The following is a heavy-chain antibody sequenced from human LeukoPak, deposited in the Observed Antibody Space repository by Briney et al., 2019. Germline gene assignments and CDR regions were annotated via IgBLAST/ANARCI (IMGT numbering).Heavy chain of an antibody. CDR3: ARGDTARAHFDY. Sequence: KPSETLSLTCAVYGGSFSDDYWTWIRQPPGKGLEWIGEINHRGTTKYNPSLKSRVTISVDTSKNQFSLKLSSVTAADTAVYYCARGDTARAHFDYWGQGTLVTVSS. CDR1: GGSFSDDY. V-gene: IGHV4-34*01. J-gene: IGHJ4*02. CDR2: INHRGTT. D-gene: IGHD5-18*01.